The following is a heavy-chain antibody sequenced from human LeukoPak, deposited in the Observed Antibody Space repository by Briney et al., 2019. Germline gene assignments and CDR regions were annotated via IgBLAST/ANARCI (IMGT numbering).Heavy chain of an antibody. V-gene: IGHV3-23*01. D-gene: IGHD5-24*01. CDR1: GFTFSNYW. J-gene: IGHJ4*02. CDR2: ISGSGGST. CDR3: AKPLPRDGYNRGGYYFDY. Sequence: PGGSLRLSCAASGFTFSNYWMSWVRQAPGKGLEWVSAISGSGGSTYYADSVKGRFTISRDNSKNTLYLQMNSLRAEDTAVYYCAKPLPRDGYNRGGYYFDYWGQGTLVTVSS.